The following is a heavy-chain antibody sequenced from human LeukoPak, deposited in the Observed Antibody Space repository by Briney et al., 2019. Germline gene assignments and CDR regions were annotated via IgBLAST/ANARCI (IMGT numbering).Heavy chain of an antibody. D-gene: IGHD6-19*01. CDR3: ATGGIAVAEGDWFDP. Sequence: PGGSLRLSCAASGFTFSSYAMHWVRQVPGKGLGWVAVISYDGSNKYYADSVKGRFTISRDNSKNTLYLQMNSLRAEDTAVYYCATGGIAVAEGDWFDPWGQGTLVTVSS. J-gene: IGHJ5*02. V-gene: IGHV3-30-3*01. CDR2: ISYDGSNK. CDR1: GFTFSSYA.